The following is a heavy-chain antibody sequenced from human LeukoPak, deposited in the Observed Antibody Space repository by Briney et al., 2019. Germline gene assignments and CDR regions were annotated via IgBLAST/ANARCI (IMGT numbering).Heavy chain of an antibody. J-gene: IGHJ5*02. CDR2: IYSDNT. CDR3: ARGLYYDFWSGLPRARWFDP. D-gene: IGHD3-3*01. Sequence: PGGSLRLSCTVSGFTVSSNSMSWVRQAPGKGLEWVSFIYSDNTHYSDSVKGRFTISRDNSKNTLYLQMNSLRAEDTAVYYCARGLYYDFWSGLPRARWFDPWGQGTLVTVSS. V-gene: IGHV3-53*01. CDR1: GFTVSSNS.